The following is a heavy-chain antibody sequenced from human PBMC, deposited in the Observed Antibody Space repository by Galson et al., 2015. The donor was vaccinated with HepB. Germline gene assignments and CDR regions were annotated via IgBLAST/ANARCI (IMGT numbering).Heavy chain of an antibody. J-gene: IGHJ4*02. CDR3: ARVGSSGPVGDLDC. D-gene: IGHD3-22*01. CDR1: GFTFSSYS. CDR2: ISSSSSYI. Sequence: SLRLSCAASGFTFSSYSMNWVRQAPGKGLEWVSSISSSSSYIYYADSVKGRFTISRDNAKNSLYLQMNSLRAEDTAVYYCARVGSSGPVGDLDCWGQGTLVTVSS. V-gene: IGHV3-21*01.